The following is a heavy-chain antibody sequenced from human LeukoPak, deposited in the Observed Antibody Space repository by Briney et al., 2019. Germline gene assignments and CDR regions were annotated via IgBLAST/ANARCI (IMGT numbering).Heavy chain of an antibody. CDR3: ASWPRPDLNYYDSSGFYY. V-gene: IGHV4-59*01. CDR1: GGSISSYY. Sequence: SETLSLTCTVSGGSISSYYWSWIRQPPGKGLEWIGYIYYSGGTNYNPSLKSRVTISVDTSKNQFSLKLSSVTAADTAVYYCASWPRPDLNYYDSSGFYYWGQGTLVTVSS. D-gene: IGHD3-22*01. J-gene: IGHJ4*02. CDR2: IYYSGGT.